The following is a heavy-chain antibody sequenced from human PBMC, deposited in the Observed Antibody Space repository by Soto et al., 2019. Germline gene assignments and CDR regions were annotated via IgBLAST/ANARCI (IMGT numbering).Heavy chain of an antibody. CDR1: GGSSSGYY. Sequence: SETLSLTCAVYGGSSSGYYWSWIRQPPGKGLEWIGEINHSGSTNYNPSLKSRVTISVDTSKNQFSLKLSSVTAADTAVYYCARGGEYYDFWSGYYLSYGMDVWGQGTTVTVSS. D-gene: IGHD3-3*01. CDR2: INHSGST. V-gene: IGHV4-34*01. J-gene: IGHJ6*02. CDR3: ARGGEYYDFWSGYYLSYGMDV.